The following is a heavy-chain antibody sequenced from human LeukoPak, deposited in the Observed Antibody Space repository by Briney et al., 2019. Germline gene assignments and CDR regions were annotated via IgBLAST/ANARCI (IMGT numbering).Heavy chain of an antibody. CDR3: ANRPSYYDGRGYFPLDS. D-gene: IGHD3-22*01. CDR1: GFTFSSYA. Sequence: PGGSLRLSCAASGFTFSSYAMSWVRQAPGKGLEWVSAIGGSGDSAYYADSVKGRFTISRDNSKNTLYLQMNSLRAEDTAVYYCANRPSYYDGRGYFPLDSWGQGTLVTVSS. V-gene: IGHV3-23*01. CDR2: IGGSGDSA. J-gene: IGHJ4*02.